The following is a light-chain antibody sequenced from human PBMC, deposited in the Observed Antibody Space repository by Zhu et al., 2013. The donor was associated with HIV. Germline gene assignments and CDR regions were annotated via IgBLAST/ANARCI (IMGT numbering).Light chain of an antibody. CDR2: GAS. CDR1: QSVRSN. Sequence: DILMTQFPATLSVSPGDRATVFCRASQSVRSNLAWYQQKPGQAPRLLIYGASTRATGVPARFSGSGSGTEFTLTISSLQAEDVAAYYCQQYYTTPLTFGQGTKLEIK. CDR3: QQYYTTPLT. V-gene: IGKV3-15*01. J-gene: IGKJ2*01.